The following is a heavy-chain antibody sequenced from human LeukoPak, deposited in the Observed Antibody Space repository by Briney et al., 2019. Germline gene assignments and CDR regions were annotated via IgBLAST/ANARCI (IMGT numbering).Heavy chain of an antibody. J-gene: IGHJ4*02. D-gene: IGHD3-22*01. CDR3: ARGLVHDTSGYYSDY. Sequence: GGSLRLSCAASGFTFSAFWMHWVRQAPGRGLVWVSRINSDGSSTTYADSVKGRFTVSRDNAKNTLYLQMDSLRAEDSAVYYCARGLVHDTSGYYSDYWGQGILVTVSS. V-gene: IGHV3-74*01. CDR1: GFTFSAFW. CDR2: INSDGSST.